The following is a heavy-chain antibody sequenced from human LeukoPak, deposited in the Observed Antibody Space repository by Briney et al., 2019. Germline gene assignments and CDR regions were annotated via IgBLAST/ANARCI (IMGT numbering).Heavy chain of an antibody. Sequence: GGSLRLSCAPSGFTLSNYPMSWVRHAPQKRLESVSDIRSTGGTTAYAGSVKGRFTISRENSRNTLYLQMNSLRAEDTAVYYCARADRYGTTWYGRVDYWGQGTLVTVSS. V-gene: IGHV3-23*01. CDR3: ARADRYGTTWYGRVDY. D-gene: IGHD6-13*01. CDR1: GFTLSNYP. J-gene: IGHJ4*02. CDR2: IRSTGGTT.